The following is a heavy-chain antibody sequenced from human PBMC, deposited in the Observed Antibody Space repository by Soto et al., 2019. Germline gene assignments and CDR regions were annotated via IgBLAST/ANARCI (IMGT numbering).Heavy chain of an antibody. V-gene: IGHV4-59*01. Sequence: PSETLSLTCTVSGGSISSYYWSWIRQPPGKGLEWIGYIYYSGSTNYNPSLKSRVTISVDTSKNQFSLKLSSVTAADTAVYYCARGDYYYYYGMDVRGQGTTVTVSS. CDR2: IYYSGST. CDR1: GGSISSYY. J-gene: IGHJ6*02. CDR3: ARGDYYYYYGMDV.